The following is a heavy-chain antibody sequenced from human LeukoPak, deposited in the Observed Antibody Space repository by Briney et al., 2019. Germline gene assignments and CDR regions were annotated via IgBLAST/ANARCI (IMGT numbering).Heavy chain of an antibody. CDR1: GFTFSSYG. J-gene: IGHJ4*02. D-gene: IGHD2-2*01. V-gene: IGHV3-30*18. CDR2: ISYDGSNK. CDR3: AKDEILSVVPAAILDY. Sequence: PGGSLRLSCAASGFTFSSYGMHWVRQAPGKGLEWVAVISYDGSNKYYADSVKGRFTISRDNSKNTLYLQMNSLSAEDTAVYYCAKDEILSVVPAAILDYWGQGTLVTVSS.